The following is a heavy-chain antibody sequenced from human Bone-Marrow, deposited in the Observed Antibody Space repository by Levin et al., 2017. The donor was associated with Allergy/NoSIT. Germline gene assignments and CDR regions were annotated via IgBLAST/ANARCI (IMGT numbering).Heavy chain of an antibody. CDR2: IYYSGST. J-gene: IGHJ6*04. CDR1: GGSISSYY. V-gene: IGHV4-59*01. D-gene: IGHD3-16*01. CDR3: ARAEVSLRFSPDHVDV. Sequence: SETLSLTCTVSGGSISSYYWSWIRQPPGKGLEWIGYIYYSGSTNYNPSLKSRVTISVDTSKNQFSLKLSSVTAADTAVYYCARAEVSLRFSPDHVDVWGKGTTVTVSS.